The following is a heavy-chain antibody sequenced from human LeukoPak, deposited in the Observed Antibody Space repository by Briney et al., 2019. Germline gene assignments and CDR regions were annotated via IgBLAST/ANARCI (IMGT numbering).Heavy chain of an antibody. CDR1: GDSVSSKNGA. J-gene: IGHJ4*02. CDR3: ARDFGTTGWHTSDY. Sequence: SQTLSLTCVVSGDSVSSKNGAWNWIRRSPSRGLEWLGRTYYRSKWYNDYAESMEGRMTISQDTSKNQYSLHLNSVTPDDTAVYYCARDFGTTGWHTSDYWGQGTLVTVSS. CDR2: TYYRSKWYN. D-gene: IGHD6-19*01. V-gene: IGHV6-1*01.